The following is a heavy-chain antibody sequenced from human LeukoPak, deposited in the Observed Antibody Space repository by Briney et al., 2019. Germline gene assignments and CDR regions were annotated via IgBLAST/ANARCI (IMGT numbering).Heavy chain of an antibody. CDR2: IYPGDSDT. CDR3: ARHTRDSTPLFDY. CDR1: GYSFTNYW. D-gene: IGHD2-21*02. Sequence: GESLKISCTGSGYSFTNYWIGWVRQMPGKGLEWMGIIYPGDSDTRYSPSFQGQVTISADKSIGTAYLQWSSLKASDTAMYYCARHTRDSTPLFDYWGQGTLVTVSS. V-gene: IGHV5-51*01. J-gene: IGHJ4*02.